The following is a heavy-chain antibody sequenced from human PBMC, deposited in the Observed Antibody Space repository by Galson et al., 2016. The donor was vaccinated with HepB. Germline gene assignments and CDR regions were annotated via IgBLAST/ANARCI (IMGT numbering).Heavy chain of an antibody. CDR2: IYSGGST. CDR3: AREFRMVRGVITYFFDS. D-gene: IGHD3-10*01. Sequence: SLRLSCAASGFTVSSNYMSWVRQAPGKGLEWVSVIYSGGSTYYADSVKGRFTISRNNSKNTLSLQMNSLRAEDTAVYYCAREFRMVRGVITYFFDSWGQGTLVTVSS. V-gene: IGHV3-53*01. J-gene: IGHJ4*02. CDR1: GFTVSSNY.